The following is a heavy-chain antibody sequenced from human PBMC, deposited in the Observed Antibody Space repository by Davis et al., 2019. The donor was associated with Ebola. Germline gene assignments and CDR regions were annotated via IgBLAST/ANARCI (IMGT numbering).Heavy chain of an antibody. D-gene: IGHD5/OR15-5a*01. Sequence: AASVKVSCRASGYTFSSYAITWVRQAPGQGLEWMGWISAYNGNTNYAQKFQDRVTMTTDTSTSTAYLDLRGLRSDDTAVYYCARDVDIVSTIPLDYWGQGTLVTVSS. CDR2: ISAYNGNT. CDR3: ARDVDIVSTIPLDY. J-gene: IGHJ4*02. CDR1: GYTFSSYA. V-gene: IGHV1-18*01.